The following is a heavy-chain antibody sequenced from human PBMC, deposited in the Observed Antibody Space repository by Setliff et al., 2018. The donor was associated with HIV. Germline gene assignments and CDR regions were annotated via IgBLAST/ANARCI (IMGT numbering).Heavy chain of an antibody. CDR3: ARGTWIQLSALALFDY. D-gene: IGHD5-18*01. CDR2: IYYSGST. J-gene: IGHJ4*02. V-gene: IGHV4-31*03. CDR1: GGSISSGGYY. Sequence: KASETLSLTCTVSGGSISSGGYYWSWIRQHPGKGLEWIGYIYYSGSTYYNPSLKSRLTMSVDPSKNQFSLRLSSVTAADTAVYYCARGTWIQLSALALFDYWGQGTLVTVSS.